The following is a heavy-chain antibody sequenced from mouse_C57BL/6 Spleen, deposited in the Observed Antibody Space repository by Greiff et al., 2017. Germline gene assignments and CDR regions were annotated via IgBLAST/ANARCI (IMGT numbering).Heavy chain of an antibody. V-gene: IGHV1-55*01. CDR2: IYPGSGST. J-gene: IGHJ3*01. D-gene: IGHD1-1*01. Sequence: QVQLKQPGAELVKPGASVKMSCKASGYTFTSYWITWVKQRPGQGLEWIGDIYPGSGSTNYNEKFKSKATLTVDTSSSTAYMQLSSLTSEDSAVYYCAKGGGSSYSWFAYWGQGTLVTVSA. CDR1: GYTFTSYW. CDR3: AKGGGSSYSWFAY.